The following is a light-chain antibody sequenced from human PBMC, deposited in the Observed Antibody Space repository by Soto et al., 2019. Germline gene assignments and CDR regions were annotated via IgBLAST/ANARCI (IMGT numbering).Light chain of an antibody. V-gene: IGLV4-60*02. J-gene: IGLJ1*01. Sequence: QSVLTQSSSASASLGSSVKLTCTLSSGHSNYIIAWHQQQPGRAPRYLLKLERSGSYNKGSGVPDRFSGSSSGADRYLTISNLQFEDEADYYCQTWGTGTFYVFGTGTKLTVL. CDR2: LERSGSY. CDR3: QTWGTGTFYV. CDR1: SGHSNYI.